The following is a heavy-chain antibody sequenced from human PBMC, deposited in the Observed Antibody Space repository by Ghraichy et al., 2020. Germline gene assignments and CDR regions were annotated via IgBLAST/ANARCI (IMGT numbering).Heavy chain of an antibody. CDR1: GFTVSSNY. V-gene: IGHV3-53*01. D-gene: IGHD3-22*01. CDR2: IYSGGST. CDR3: ARAKPYYYDSSGYADY. J-gene: IGHJ4*02. Sequence: GGSLRLSCAASGFTVSSNYMSWVRQAPGKGLEWVSVIYSGGSTYYADSVKGRFTISRDNSKNTLYLQMNSLRAEDTAVYYCARAKPYYYDSSGYADYWGQGTLVTVSS.